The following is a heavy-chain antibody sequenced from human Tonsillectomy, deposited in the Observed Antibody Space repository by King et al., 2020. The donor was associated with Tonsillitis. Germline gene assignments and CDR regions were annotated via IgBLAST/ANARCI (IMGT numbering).Heavy chain of an antibody. CDR1: GFTFSSYG. V-gene: IGHV3-33*05. J-gene: IGHJ6*02. Sequence: VQLVESGGGVVQPGRSLRLSCAASGFTFSSYGMHWVRQAPGKGLEWVALISYDGNKKSYADSVKGRFTISRDNSKNTLYLQMNSLRAEDTAVYYCARDFRPYILVVPAAMPTYYYYGMDVWGQGTTVTVSS. CDR2: ISYDGNKK. D-gene: IGHD2-2*01. CDR3: ARDFRPYILVVPAAMPTYYYYGMDV.